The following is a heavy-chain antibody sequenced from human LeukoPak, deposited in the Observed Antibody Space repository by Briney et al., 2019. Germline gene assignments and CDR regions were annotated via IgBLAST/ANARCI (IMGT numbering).Heavy chain of an antibody. CDR1: GYTFTSYW. J-gene: IGHJ4*02. Sequence: GESLKISCRGFGYTFTSYWIGWVRQMPGKGLEWMGIIYPGDFDTRYSPSFQGQVTISADKSISTAYLQWSSLKASDTAMYYCARTAADYYDSSGYYGEFDYWGQGTLVTVSS. CDR2: IYPGDFDT. V-gene: IGHV5-51*01. CDR3: ARTAADYYDSSGYYGEFDY. D-gene: IGHD3-22*01.